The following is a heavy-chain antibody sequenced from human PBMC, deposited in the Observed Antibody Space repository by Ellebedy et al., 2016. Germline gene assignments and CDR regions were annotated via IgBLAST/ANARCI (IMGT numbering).Heavy chain of an antibody. Sequence: SETLSLTCTVSGGSISSSSYYWGWIRQPPGKGLEWIGSIYYSGSTNYNPSLKSRVTISVDTSKNQFSLKLSSVTAADTAVYYCASRRGYSIPGGIDYWGQGTLVTVSS. CDR1: GGSISSSSYY. CDR2: IYYSGST. V-gene: IGHV4-39*07. J-gene: IGHJ4*02. D-gene: IGHD5-12*01. CDR3: ASRRGYSIPGGIDY.